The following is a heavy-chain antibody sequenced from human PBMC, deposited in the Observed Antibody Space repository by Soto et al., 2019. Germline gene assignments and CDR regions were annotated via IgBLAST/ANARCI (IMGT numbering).Heavy chain of an antibody. Sequence: SETLSLTCAVSGGSISSGGYSWSWMRQPPGKGLEWIGYIYHSMSAYYHPCLKRRVTISGDRSKNLFSLKLTPVTAGDTAVYFCARGVLYWGQGTLVTVSS. V-gene: IGHV4-30-2*01. J-gene: IGHJ4*02. CDR2: IYHSMSA. CDR1: GGSISSGGYS. D-gene: IGHD1-1*01. CDR3: ARGVLY.